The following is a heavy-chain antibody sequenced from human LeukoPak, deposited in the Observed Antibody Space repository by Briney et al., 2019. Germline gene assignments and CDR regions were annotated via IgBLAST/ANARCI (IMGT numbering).Heavy chain of an antibody. Sequence: GASVKVSCKASGYTFTGYYMHWVRQAPGQGLEWMGWINPNSGGTNYAQKFQGRVTTTRDTSISTAYMELSRLRSDDTAVYYCARARGYFDWLPPFDYWGQGTLVTVSS. CDR1: GYTFTGYY. CDR2: INPNSGGT. V-gene: IGHV1-2*02. J-gene: IGHJ4*02. CDR3: ARARGYFDWLPPFDY. D-gene: IGHD3-9*01.